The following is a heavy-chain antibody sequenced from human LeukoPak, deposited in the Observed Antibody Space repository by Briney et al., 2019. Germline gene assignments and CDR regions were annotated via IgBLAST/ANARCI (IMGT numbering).Heavy chain of an antibody. V-gene: IGHV4-59*01. CDR3: AREGGHREWFHNWFDP. CDR2: IYYSGST. CDR1: GVSISSYY. D-gene: IGHD3-3*01. Sequence: SETLSLTCTVSGVSISSYYWSWIRQPPGKGLEWIGYIYYSGSTNYNPSLKSRVTISVDTSKNQFSLKLSSVTAADTAVYYCAREGGHREWFHNWFDPWGQGTLVTASS. J-gene: IGHJ5*02.